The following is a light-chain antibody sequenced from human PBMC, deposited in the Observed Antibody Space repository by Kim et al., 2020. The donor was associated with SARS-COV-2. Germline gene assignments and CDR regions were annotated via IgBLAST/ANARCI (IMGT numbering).Light chain of an antibody. Sequence: ASEGDRVTITCRASQSISTYLNWYLKKPGKAPKLLIYAASTLQSGVPSRFSGSGSGTDFTLTISSVQPEDFATYHCQQTYSTPWTFGQGTKVDIK. CDR3: QQTYSTPWT. J-gene: IGKJ1*01. CDR1: QSISTY. V-gene: IGKV1-39*01. CDR2: AAS.